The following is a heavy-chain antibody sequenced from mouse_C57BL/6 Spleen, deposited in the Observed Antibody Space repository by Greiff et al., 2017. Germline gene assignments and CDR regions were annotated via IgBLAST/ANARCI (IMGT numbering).Heavy chain of an antibody. J-gene: IGHJ2*01. Sequence: VQLQQSGTVLARPGASVKLSCKASGYTFTSYGISWVKQRTGQGLEWIGEIYPRSGNTYYNEKFKGKATLTADKSSSTAYMELRSLTSEDSAVYFCAREGYFTTVVPNYFDYWGQGTTLTVSS. CDR2: IYPRSGNT. CDR1: GYTFTSYG. CDR3: AREGYFTTVVPNYFDY. V-gene: IGHV1-81*01. D-gene: IGHD1-1*01.